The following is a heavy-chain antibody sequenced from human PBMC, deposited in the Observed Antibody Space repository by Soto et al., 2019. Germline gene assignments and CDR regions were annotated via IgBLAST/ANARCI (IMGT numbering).Heavy chain of an antibody. CDR2: INTNSGGT. CDR3: ARTQTNDY. CDR1: GYTFTGYY. Sequence: ASVKVSCKASGYTFTGYYIHWVRQAPGQGLEWMGWINTNSGGTNYAQKFQGRVTMTRDTSTSTAYMELSRLTSDDTAVYYCARTQTNDYWGQGTLVTVS. J-gene: IGHJ4*02. V-gene: IGHV1-2*02.